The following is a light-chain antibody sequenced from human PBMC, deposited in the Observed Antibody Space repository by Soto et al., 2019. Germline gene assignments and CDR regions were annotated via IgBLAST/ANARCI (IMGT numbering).Light chain of an antibody. CDR2: SNS. CDR1: SSNIGGNV. J-gene: IGLJ2*01. CDR3: AAWDDRMDGSVL. V-gene: IGLV1-44*01. Sequence: QSVLTQPPSASGTPGQRVTISCSGSSSNIGGNVVNWYQQLPGRAPKLLIYSNSQRPSGLPDRVSGSKSGTSASLAISGLQSEDEDDYYCAAWDDRMDGSVLFGGGTKLTVL.